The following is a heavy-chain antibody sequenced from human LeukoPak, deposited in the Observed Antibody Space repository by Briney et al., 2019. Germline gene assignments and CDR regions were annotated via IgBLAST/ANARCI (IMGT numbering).Heavy chain of an antibody. CDR2: IIPILGIA. CDR3: ARDTGYSSSWYWFDP. V-gene: IGHV1-69*04. D-gene: IGHD6-13*01. CDR1: GGTFSSYA. J-gene: IGHJ5*02. Sequence: SVKVSCKASGGTFSSYAISWVRQAPGQGLEWMGRIIPILGIANYAQKSQGRVTITADKSTSTAYMELSSLRSEDTAVYYCARDTGYSSSWYWFDPWGQGTLVTVSS.